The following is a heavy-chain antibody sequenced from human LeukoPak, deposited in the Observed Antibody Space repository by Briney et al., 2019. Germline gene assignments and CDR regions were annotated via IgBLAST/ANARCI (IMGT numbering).Heavy chain of an antibody. D-gene: IGHD2-2*01. CDR1: GFTFSSYE. CDR3: ASSPFCSSTSCYRTHFQH. CDR2: ISSSGSTI. J-gene: IGHJ1*01. V-gene: IGHV3-48*03. Sequence: QPGGSLRLSCAASGFTFSSYEMNWVRQAPGKGLEWVSYISSSGSTIYYADSVKGRFTISRDNAKSSLYLQMNSLRAEDTAVYYCASSPFCSSTSCYRTHFQHWGQGTLVTVSS.